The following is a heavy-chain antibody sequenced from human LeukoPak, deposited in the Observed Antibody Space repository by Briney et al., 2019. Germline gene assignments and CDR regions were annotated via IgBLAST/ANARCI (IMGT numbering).Heavy chain of an antibody. CDR2: INPNSGGT. CDR3: ARGGPNWNYVGY. D-gene: IGHD1-1*01. J-gene: IGHJ4*02. Sequence: ASVKVSCKASGYSFTGYYIHWVRQAPGQGLEWMGWINPNSGGTNYAQKFQGRVTMTRDTSISTAYMELSRLRSDDTAVYYCARGGPNWNYVGYWGQGTLVAVSS. CDR1: GYSFTGYY. V-gene: IGHV1-2*02.